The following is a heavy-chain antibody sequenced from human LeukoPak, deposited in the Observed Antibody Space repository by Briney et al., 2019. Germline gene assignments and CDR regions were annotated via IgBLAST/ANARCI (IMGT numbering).Heavy chain of an antibody. V-gene: IGHV1-2*02. Sequence: ASVKVSCKASGYTFTRYYMHWVRQAPGQGLEWMGWINPNSGGTNYAQKLQGRVTMTRDTSISTAYMELSRLRSDDTAVYYCAREAPRYYGSGSHGEFDYWGQGTLVTVSS. CDR1: GYTFTRYY. CDR3: AREAPRYYGSGSHGEFDY. CDR2: INPNSGGT. D-gene: IGHD3-10*01. J-gene: IGHJ4*02.